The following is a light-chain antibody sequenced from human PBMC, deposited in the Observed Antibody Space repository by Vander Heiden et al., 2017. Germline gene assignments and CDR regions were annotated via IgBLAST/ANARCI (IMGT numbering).Light chain of an antibody. CDR3: QRYDSTPLT. CDR1: QSVLYSSNNKNY. V-gene: IGKV4-1*01. CDR2: WAS. J-gene: IGKJ4*01. Sequence: DIVITPSPDSLALSLGERATINCKSSQSVLYSSNNKNYLAWYQQKPGQPPKLLIYWASTRESGVPDRFSGSGSGTDFTLTISSLHAEDVAVYYCQRYDSTPLTFGGGTRVEIK.